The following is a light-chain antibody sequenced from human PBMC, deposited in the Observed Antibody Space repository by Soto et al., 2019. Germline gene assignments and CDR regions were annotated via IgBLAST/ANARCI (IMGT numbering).Light chain of an antibody. CDR3: QQYNNWPPYT. Sequence: EIVVTQSPATLSVSPGERATLSCRASQSISSNSAWYQQKPGQAPRLLIYGASTRATGVPARFSGSGSGTEFTLTISSLQSEDFAVYYCQQYNNWPPYTFGQGTKLEIK. V-gene: IGKV3-15*01. CDR2: GAS. CDR1: QSISSN. J-gene: IGKJ2*01.